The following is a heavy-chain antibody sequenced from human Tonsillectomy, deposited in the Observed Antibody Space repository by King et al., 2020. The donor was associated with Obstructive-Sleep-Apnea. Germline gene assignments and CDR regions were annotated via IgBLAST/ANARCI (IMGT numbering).Heavy chain of an antibody. D-gene: IGHD2-2*01. J-gene: IGHJ6*02. V-gene: IGHV1-18*04. CDR1: GYIFTSYG. Sequence: VQLVESGAEVKKPGASVKVSCKASGYIFTSYGISWVRQAPGQGLEWMGWISPYNDNTNYAQKAQGRVTVTTDTSTSTAYMELRNLRPDDTAVYYCARDRVCSSTSCYGVDDYYGMDVWGQGTTVTVSS. CDR3: ARDRVCSSTSCYGVDDYYGMDV. CDR2: ISPYNDNT.